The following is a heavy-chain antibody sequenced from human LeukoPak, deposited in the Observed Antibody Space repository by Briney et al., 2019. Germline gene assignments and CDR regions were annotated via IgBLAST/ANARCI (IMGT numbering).Heavy chain of an antibody. V-gene: IGHV3-74*01. Sequence: GGSLTLSCAASGFTFSGNWMHWVRQAPGKGLIWVSRINDDGSSTSYADSVKGRFTISRDNAKNTMYLQMNNLRDEDTAVYYCARAYSANYRLDYWGQGTQVTVSS. CDR1: GFTFSGNW. D-gene: IGHD4/OR15-4a*01. CDR3: ARAYSANYRLDY. CDR2: INDDGSST. J-gene: IGHJ4*02.